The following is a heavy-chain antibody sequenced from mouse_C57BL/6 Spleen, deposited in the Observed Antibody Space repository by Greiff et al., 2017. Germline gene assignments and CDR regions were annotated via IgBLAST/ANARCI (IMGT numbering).Heavy chain of an antibody. J-gene: IGHJ4*01. CDR2: IYPGSGST. V-gene: IGHV1-55*01. D-gene: IGHD4-1*01. CDR1: GYTFTSYW. Sequence: QVQLQQPGAELVKPGASVKMSCKASGYTFTSYWITWVKQRPGQGLEWIGDIYPGSGSTNYNEKFKSKATLTVDTSSSTAYMQLSSLTSEDSAVYYCARKGLNWDRRGYYAMDYWGQGTSVTVSS. CDR3: ARKGLNWDRRGYYAMDY.